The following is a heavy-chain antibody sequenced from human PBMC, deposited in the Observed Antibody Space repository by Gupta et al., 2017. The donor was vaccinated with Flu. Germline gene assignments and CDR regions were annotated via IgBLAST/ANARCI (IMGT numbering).Heavy chain of an antibody. CDR2: INHSGST. J-gene: IGHJ6*02. D-gene: IGHD6-19*01. CDR3: ARALHIAVAGTSYGMDV. CDR1: GGSFSGYY. V-gene: IGHV4-34*01. Sequence: QVQLQQWGAGLLKPSETLSLTCAVYGGSFSGYYWSWIRQPPGKGLEWIGEINHSGSTNYNPSLKSRVTISVDTSKNQFSLKLSSVTAADTAVYYCARALHIAVAGTSYGMDVWGQGTTVTVSS.